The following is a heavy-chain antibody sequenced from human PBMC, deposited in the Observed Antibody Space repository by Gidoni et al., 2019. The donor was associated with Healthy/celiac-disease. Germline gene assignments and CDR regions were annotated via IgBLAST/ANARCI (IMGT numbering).Heavy chain of an antibody. CDR1: GGSISSGRYY. Sequence: QVQLQESGPGLVQPSQTLSLTCTVSGGSISSGRYYWSWIRQPAGKGLDWIGRIYTSGSTNYNPSLKSRVTISVDTSKNQFSLKLSSVTAADTAVYYCARANSRREPDEDWFDPWGQGTLVTVSS. CDR3: ARANSRREPDEDWFDP. D-gene: IGHD1-26*01. CDR2: IYTSGST. J-gene: IGHJ5*02. V-gene: IGHV4-61*02.